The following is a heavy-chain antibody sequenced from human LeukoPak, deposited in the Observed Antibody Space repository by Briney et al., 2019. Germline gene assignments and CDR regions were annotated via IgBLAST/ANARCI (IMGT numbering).Heavy chain of an antibody. CDR2: IYYSGST. CDR1: GGSISSSGYY. CDR3: ATNGGNSLSLNY. D-gene: IGHD4-23*01. V-gene: IGHV4-39*07. Sequence: SETLSLTCTVSGGSISSSGYYWGWIRQPPGKGLQWIGSIYYSGSTYYNPSLRSRVTISVDTSENQFSLKLSSVTAADTAMYYCATNGGNSLSLNYWGQGTLVTVSS. J-gene: IGHJ4*02.